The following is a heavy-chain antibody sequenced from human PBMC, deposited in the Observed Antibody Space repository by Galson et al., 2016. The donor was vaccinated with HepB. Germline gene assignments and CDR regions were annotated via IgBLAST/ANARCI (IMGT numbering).Heavy chain of an antibody. V-gene: IGHV4/OR15-8*01. D-gene: IGHD3-10*01. Sequence: SETLSLTCDVSGASITSSNWWSWVRQTPGKGLEWIGEIYESGTTNCNPSLKSRLTLSVDKSKNQFSLKLSSVTAADTAVYYCARPKYYYGSGYYFDYWGQGTLVTVSS. CDR1: GASITSSNW. CDR2: IYESGTT. J-gene: IGHJ4*02. CDR3: ARPKYYYGSGYYFDY.